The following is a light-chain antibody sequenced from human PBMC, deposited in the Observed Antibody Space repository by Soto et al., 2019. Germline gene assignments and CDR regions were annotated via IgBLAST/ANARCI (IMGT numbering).Light chain of an antibody. CDR2: GAS. Sequence: EKVMTQSPATLSVSPGERATLSCRASQSVSSNVAWYQQKAGQVSRLLIHGASTRATGIPARFSGSGSGTEFTLTISSLQSEYFAVYYCQQYNNWPYTFGQGTKLEIK. CDR3: QQYNNWPYT. CDR1: QSVSSN. V-gene: IGKV3-15*01. J-gene: IGKJ2*01.